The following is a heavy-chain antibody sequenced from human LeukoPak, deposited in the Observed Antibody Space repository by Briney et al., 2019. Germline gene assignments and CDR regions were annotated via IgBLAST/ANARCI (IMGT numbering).Heavy chain of an antibody. CDR1: GGSINSYY. V-gene: IGHV4-59*01. CDR2: IYYSGST. J-gene: IGHJ5*02. Sequence: SETLSLTCTVSGGSINSYYWSWIRQPPGKGLEWIGYIYYSGSTEYNPSLKSRVTISVDTSKNQFALKMSSVTAADTAVYYCARARDGHINNWFDPWGQGTLVTVSS. CDR3: ARARDGHINNWFDP. D-gene: IGHD5-24*01.